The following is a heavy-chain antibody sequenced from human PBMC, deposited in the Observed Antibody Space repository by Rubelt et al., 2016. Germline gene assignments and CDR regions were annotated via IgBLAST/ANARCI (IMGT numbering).Heavy chain of an antibody. CDR3: ARGPRGRTYYYYYGLDV. CDR2: INHSGST. J-gene: IGHJ6*02. CDR1: GGSFSGYY. D-gene: IGHD3/OR15-3a*01. Sequence: QVQLQQWGAGLLKPSETLSLTCVVYGGSFSGYYWSWIRPPPGKGLEWIGEINHSGSTNYNPSLKSRDTIAGDKSKNRFSLKRSAGTAADTAVYYCARGPRGRTYYYYYGLDVWGQGTTVTVSS. V-gene: IGHV4-34*01.